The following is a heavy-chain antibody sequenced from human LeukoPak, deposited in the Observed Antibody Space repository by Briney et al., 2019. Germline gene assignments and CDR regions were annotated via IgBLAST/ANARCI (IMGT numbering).Heavy chain of an antibody. Sequence: VASVKVSCKASNYTFTSYGISWVRQAPGQGLEWMAWINAYNGDTNYAQKLQGRVTLTTDTSTSTAYMELRSLRSDDTAVYYCARDGSGVWFDYWGQGILVTVSS. J-gene: IGHJ4*02. D-gene: IGHD3-10*01. CDR1: NYTFTSYG. CDR3: ARDGSGVWFDY. CDR2: INAYNGDT. V-gene: IGHV1-18*01.